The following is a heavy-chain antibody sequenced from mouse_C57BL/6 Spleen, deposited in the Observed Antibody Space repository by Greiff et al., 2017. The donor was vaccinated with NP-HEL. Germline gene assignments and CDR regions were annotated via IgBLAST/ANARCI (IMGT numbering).Heavy chain of an antibody. CDR2: IHPNSGST. D-gene: IGHD1-1*01. Sequence: FQLQQPGAELVKPGASVKLSCKASGYTFTSYWMHWVKQRPGQGLEWIGMIHPNSGSTNYNEKFKSKATLTVDKSSSTAYMQLSSLTSEDSAVYYCAREGYYGSSSFFDYWGQGTTLTVSS. CDR3: AREGYYGSSSFFDY. J-gene: IGHJ2*01. V-gene: IGHV1-64*01. CDR1: GYTFTSYW.